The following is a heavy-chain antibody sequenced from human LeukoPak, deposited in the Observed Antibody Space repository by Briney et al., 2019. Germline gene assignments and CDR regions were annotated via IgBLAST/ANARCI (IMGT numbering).Heavy chain of an antibody. CDR3: ASCSSSWPNYYYYMDV. Sequence: SDTLSLTCAVYGESFSGYYWSWIRQPPGKGLEWIGELNHSGSTNYSPCLKSRVTISVDTSKNQFSLKLSSVTAADTAVYYCASCSSSWPNYYYYMDVWGKGTTVTVSS. D-gene: IGHD6-13*01. CDR2: LNHSGST. CDR1: GESFSGYY. V-gene: IGHV4-34*01. J-gene: IGHJ6*03.